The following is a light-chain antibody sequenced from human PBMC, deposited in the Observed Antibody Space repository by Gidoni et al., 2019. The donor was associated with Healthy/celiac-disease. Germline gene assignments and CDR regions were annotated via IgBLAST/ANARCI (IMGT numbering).Light chain of an antibody. CDR1: QDISNY. J-gene: IGKJ4*02. V-gene: IGKV1-33*01. Sequence: DIQMTQSPSSLSASVGDRVTITCQASQDISNYLNWYQQKPGKAPKLLIYDASNLETGVPSRLSGSGSGTDFTFTISSLQPEDIATYYCQQYDKLPPLTFGGGTKVEIK. CDR3: QQYDKLPPLT. CDR2: DAS.